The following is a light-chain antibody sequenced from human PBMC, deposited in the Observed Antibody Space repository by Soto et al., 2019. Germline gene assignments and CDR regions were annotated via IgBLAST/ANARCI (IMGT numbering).Light chain of an antibody. CDR2: GAS. CDR1: QSVSSSY. CDR3: QQYAGSPLT. Sequence: EIVLTQSPGTLSLSPWERATLSCRASQSVSSSYLAWYQQKPGQAPRLLIYGASTRATGIPDRFSGSGSGTDFTLTINRLEPEDFAVYYCQQYAGSPLTFGPGTKVDI. V-gene: IGKV3-20*01. J-gene: IGKJ3*01.